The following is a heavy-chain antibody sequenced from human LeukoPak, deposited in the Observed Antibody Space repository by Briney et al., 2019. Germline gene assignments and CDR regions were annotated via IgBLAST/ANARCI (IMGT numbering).Heavy chain of an antibody. D-gene: IGHD3-9*01. V-gene: IGHV4-4*02. CDR1: GGSISSSNW. J-gene: IGHJ4*02. CDR2: IYHSGST. CDR3: ARNYDILTGYSGFDY. Sequence: SETLSLTCAVSGGSISSSNWWSWVRQPPGKGLEWIGEIYHSGSTNYNPSLKSRVTISVDKSKNQFSLKLSSVTAADTAVYYCARNYDILTGYSGFDYWGQGTLVTVSS.